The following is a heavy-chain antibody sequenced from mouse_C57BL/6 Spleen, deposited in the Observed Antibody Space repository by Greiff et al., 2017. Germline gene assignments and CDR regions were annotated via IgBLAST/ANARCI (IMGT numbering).Heavy chain of an antibody. CDR2: IRLKSDNYAT. Sequence: EVMLVESGGGLVQPGGSMKLSCVASGFTFSNYWMNWVRQSPEKGLEWVAQIRLKSDNYATYYAESVKGRFTISRDDSKSSVYLQMNTLRAEDTGIYYCTEGGYYFDYWGQGTTLTVSA. J-gene: IGHJ2*01. V-gene: IGHV6-3*01. CDR1: GFTFSNYW. CDR3: TEGGYYFDY. D-gene: IGHD1-1*02.